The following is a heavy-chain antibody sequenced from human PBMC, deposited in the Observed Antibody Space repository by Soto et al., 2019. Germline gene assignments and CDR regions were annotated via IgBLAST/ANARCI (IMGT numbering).Heavy chain of an antibody. V-gene: IGHV3-30*18. Sequence: PLRLSCAASGFTFSSYGIHWVRQAPGKGLEWVAVISYDGSNKYYADSVKGRFTISRDNSKNTLYLQMNSLRAEDTAVYYCAKDLEYYYDSSGPGIGAFDIWGQGTMVTVSS. CDR3: AKDLEYYYDSSGPGIGAFDI. J-gene: IGHJ3*02. CDR2: ISYDGSNK. CDR1: GFTFSSYG. D-gene: IGHD3-22*01.